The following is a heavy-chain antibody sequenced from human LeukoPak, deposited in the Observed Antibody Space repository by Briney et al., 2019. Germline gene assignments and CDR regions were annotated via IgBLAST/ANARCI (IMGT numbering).Heavy chain of an antibody. CDR2: IIPIFGTA. CDR3: ARRVYDSSGRDLDY. CDR1: GGTFSSYA. D-gene: IGHD3-22*01. J-gene: IGHJ4*02. V-gene: IGHV1-69*05. Sequence: SVKVSCKASGGTFSSYAISWVRQAPGQGLEWMGGIIPIFGTANSAQKFQGRVTITTDESTSTAYMELSSLRSEDTAVYYCARRVYDSSGRDLDYWGQGTLVTVSS.